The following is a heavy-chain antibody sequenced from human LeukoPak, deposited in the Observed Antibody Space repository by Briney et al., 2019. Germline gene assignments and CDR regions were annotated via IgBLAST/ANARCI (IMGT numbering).Heavy chain of an antibody. V-gene: IGHV1-3*01. CDR1: GYTFTSYA. CDR3: ARGRGGSSSWLGY. J-gene: IGHJ4*02. CDR2: INAGNGNT. Sequence: ASVKVSCKASGYTFTSYAMHWVRQAPGQRLEWMGWINAGNGNTKYSLKFQGRVTITRDTSASTAYMELSSLRSEDTAVYYCARGRGGSSSWLGYWGQGTLVTVSS. D-gene: IGHD6-13*01.